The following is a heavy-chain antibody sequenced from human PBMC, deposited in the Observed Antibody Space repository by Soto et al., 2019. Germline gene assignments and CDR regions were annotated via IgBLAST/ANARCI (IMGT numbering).Heavy chain of an antibody. CDR1: GGSFSGYY. J-gene: IGHJ3*02. D-gene: IGHD2-15*01. CDR3: ARGFSHFGGSGGSCSKGGPAFDI. Sequence: QVQLQQWGAGLLKPSETLSLTCAVYGGSFSGYYWSWIRQPPGKGLEWIGEINHSGSTNYNPSLKSRVTISVDTSKNQFSLKLSSVTAADTAVYYCARGFSHFGGSGGSCSKGGPAFDIWGQGTMVTVSS. CDR2: INHSGST. V-gene: IGHV4-34*01.